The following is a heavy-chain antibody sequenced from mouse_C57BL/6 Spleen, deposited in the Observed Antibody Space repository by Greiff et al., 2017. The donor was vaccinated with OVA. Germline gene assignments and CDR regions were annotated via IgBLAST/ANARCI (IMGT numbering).Heavy chain of an antibody. J-gene: IGHJ2*01. CDR2: LAPESGGT. Sequence: VQLQQSGAELVKPGASVKLSCTASGFNIKDYYMHWVKQRTEQGLEWIGRLAPESGGTQSAPTFQGKATITADTSSNTAYLQLSSLTSEDTAVYYCARSEDYDGRGLDYWGQGTTLTVSS. V-gene: IGHV14-2*01. CDR1: GFNIKDYY. D-gene: IGHD2-4*01. CDR3: ARSEDYDGRGLDY.